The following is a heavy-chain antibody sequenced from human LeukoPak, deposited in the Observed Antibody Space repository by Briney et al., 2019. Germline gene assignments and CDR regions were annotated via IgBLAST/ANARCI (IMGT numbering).Heavy chain of an antibody. D-gene: IGHD2-2*01. V-gene: IGHV3-30*02. CDR3: AKDGDIVVVPAATPYYYYYMDV. CDR2: IRYDGSNK. J-gene: IGHJ6*03. Sequence: GGSLRLSCAASGVTFSSYGMHWVRQAPGKGLEWVAFIRYDGSNKYYADSVKGRFTISRDNSKKTLYLQMNSLRAEDTAVYYCAKDGDIVVVPAATPYYYYYMDVWGKGTTVTVSS. CDR1: GVTFSSYG.